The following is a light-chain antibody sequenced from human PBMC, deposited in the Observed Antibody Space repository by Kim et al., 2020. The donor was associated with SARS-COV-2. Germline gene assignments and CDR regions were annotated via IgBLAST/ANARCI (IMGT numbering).Light chain of an antibody. CDR3: QQHDDLPLT. CDR2: DAS. V-gene: IGKV1-33*01. CDR1: QDITNY. J-gene: IGKJ4*01. Sequence: SVGDRVTITCQASQDITNYLNWFQQKPGKAPTLLIYDASRLHSGVPSRFSGSGSGTNFVLTISSLQPDDTATYYCQQHDDLPLTFGGGTKVDIK.